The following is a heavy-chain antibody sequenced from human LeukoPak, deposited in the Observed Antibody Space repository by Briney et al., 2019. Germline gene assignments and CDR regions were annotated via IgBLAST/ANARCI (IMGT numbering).Heavy chain of an antibody. Sequence: GGSLRLSCAASGFTFSSYEMNWVRQAPGKGLEWVSYISSSGSTIYYADSVKGRFTISRDNAKNSLYLQMNSLRAEDTAVYYCARAIVVAADFVYWGQGTLVTVSS. CDR3: ARAIVVAADFVY. J-gene: IGHJ4*02. D-gene: IGHD3-22*01. CDR1: GFTFSSYE. CDR2: ISSSGSTI. V-gene: IGHV3-48*03.